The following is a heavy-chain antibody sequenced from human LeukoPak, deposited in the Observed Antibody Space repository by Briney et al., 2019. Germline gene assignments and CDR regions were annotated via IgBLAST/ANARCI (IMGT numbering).Heavy chain of an antibody. CDR3: ARDGGRYCTAGSCPSQSYYVDV. J-gene: IGHJ6*03. D-gene: IGHD2-15*01. V-gene: IGHV4-4*07. CDR1: GGSISGYY. CDR2: IYTNGDT. Sequence: SETLSLTCTVSGGSISGYYWSWIRQAAGKGPEYIGRIYTNGDTHCNPSLESRVTMSVATSQNQFYLILSSVTAADTAGYYCARDGGRYCTAGSCPSQSYYVDVWGKGTTVTVSS.